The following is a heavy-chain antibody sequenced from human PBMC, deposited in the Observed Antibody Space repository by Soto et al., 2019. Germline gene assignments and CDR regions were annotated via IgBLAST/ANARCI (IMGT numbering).Heavy chain of an antibody. D-gene: IGHD3-16*02. CDR1: GDSVSSNSVV. J-gene: IGHJ4*02. Sequence: SQTLSLTCAISGDSVSSNSVVWNWIRQSPSRGLEWLGRTYYRSKWYYEYAESVKSRIAINPDTSKNQFSLQLNSVTPDDTAVYYCARLAFIVSTCTGFDDWGQGTPVNVSS. V-gene: IGHV6-1*01. CDR3: ARLAFIVSTCTGFDD. CDR2: TYYRSKWYY.